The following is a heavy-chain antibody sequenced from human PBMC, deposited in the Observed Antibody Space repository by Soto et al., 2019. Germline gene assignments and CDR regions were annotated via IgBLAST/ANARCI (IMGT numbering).Heavy chain of an antibody. D-gene: IGHD1-26*01. CDR3: ARERQWEALIY. V-gene: IGHV1-18*01. CDR2: VSGYNRNT. CDR1: GYTFTNYG. J-gene: IGHJ4*02. Sequence: QVQLVQSGVEVKMPGASVKLACKASGYTFTNYGLTWVRQVPGQGLEWIGWVSGYNRNTNYAQKFEDRVIMTTDTSTSTAFMELRRLRPDDTGIYFCARERQWEALIYWGQGTLLTVSP.